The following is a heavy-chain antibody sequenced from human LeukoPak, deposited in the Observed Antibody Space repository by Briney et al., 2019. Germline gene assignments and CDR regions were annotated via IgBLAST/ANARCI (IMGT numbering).Heavy chain of an antibody. CDR1: GFTFSNYG. V-gene: IGHV3-23*01. CDR2: ISGSGGST. J-gene: IGHJ4*02. D-gene: IGHD5-12*01. Sequence: GGSLRLSCAASGFTFSNYGMNWVRQAPGKGLDWVSAISGSGGSTYYADSVKGRFTISRDNSKNTLYLQMNSLRAEDTAVYYCARAGSGYEDGFDYWGQGTLVTVSS. CDR3: ARAGSGYEDGFDY.